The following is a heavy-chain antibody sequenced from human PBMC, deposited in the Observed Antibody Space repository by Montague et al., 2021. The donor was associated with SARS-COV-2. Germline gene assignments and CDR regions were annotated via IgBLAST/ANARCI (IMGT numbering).Heavy chain of an antibody. V-gene: IGHV4-34*01. CDR2: INHRGTT. CDR3: ASISRDGSGWGWYKYNGMDD. Sequence: SETLSLTCAVYGGSFSVSGYYWSWIRQPPGKGLEWIGEINHRGTTSYNPSLNSRVTMPVDTSKNQFSLNLSSVTAADTAVYYCASISRDGSGWGWYKYNGMDDWGQGTPVTVSS. D-gene: IGHD5-24*01. J-gene: IGHJ6*02. CDR1: GGSFSVSGYY.